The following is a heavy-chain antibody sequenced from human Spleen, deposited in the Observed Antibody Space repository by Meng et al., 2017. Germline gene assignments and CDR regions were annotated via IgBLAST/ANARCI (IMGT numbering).Heavy chain of an antibody. D-gene: IGHD7-27*01. Sequence: KVSCKGSGYSFTSYWIGWVRQMPGKGLEWMGIIYPGDSDTRYSPSFQGQVTISADKSISTAYLQWSSLKASDTAMYYCARLLGMEPDAFDIWGQGTMVTVSS. CDR1: GYSFTSYW. J-gene: IGHJ3*02. CDR3: ARLLGMEPDAFDI. CDR2: IYPGDSDT. V-gene: IGHV5-51*01.